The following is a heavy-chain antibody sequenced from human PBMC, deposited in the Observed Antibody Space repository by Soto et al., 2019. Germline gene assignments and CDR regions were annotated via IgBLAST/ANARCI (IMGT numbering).Heavy chain of an antibody. CDR2: IYYSGST. J-gene: IGHJ5*02. Sequence: PSETLSLTCTVSGTSISNYYWSWIRQPPGKGLEWIGYIYYSGSTNYNPSLKSRATISVDTSKNQFSLKLSSVTAADTAVYYCARRMYYYDSSGYYYGTHNWFDPWGQGTLVTVSS. D-gene: IGHD3-22*01. CDR1: GTSISNYY. CDR3: ARRMYYYDSSGYYYGTHNWFDP. V-gene: IGHV4-59*12.